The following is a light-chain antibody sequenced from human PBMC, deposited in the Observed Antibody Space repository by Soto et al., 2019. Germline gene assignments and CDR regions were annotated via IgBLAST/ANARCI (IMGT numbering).Light chain of an antibody. CDR1: QSIDTY. J-gene: IGKJ5*01. CDR2: STS. V-gene: IGKV1-39*01. Sequence: DLQMTQSPSSLSASVGDRVTITCRASQSIDTYLNWYQHKSGKAPNLVIYSTSRLQNGVPSRFSGSGSGTGFTLTITSLQPEDFATYYCQQSYAIPLTFGQGTRL. CDR3: QQSYAIPLT.